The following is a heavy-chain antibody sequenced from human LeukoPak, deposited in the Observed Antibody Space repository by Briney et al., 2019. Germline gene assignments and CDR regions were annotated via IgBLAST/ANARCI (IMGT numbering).Heavy chain of an antibody. CDR1: GYTFTSYA. D-gene: IGHD3-9*01. CDR3: ARGPDFDWPMRPFDH. CDR2: INAGNGNT. Sequence: ASVKVSCKASGYTFTSYAMHWVRQAPGQRLEWMGWINAGNGNTKYSQKFQGRVTITRDTSASTAYMELSSLRSEDTAVYYCARGPDFDWPMRPFDHWGQGTLVTVSS. J-gene: IGHJ4*02. V-gene: IGHV1-3*01.